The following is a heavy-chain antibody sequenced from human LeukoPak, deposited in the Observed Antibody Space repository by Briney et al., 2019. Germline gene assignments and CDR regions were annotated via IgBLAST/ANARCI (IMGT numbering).Heavy chain of an antibody. V-gene: IGHV3-11*04. Sequence: PGGSLRLSCVTSGFTFSDYYMSWIRQAPGRGLEWISDISSSSATIYYADSVRGRFTVSRDNAKKSLYLHMSSVRAEDTAVYYCARDSDRGSDYWGQGTLVTVSS. D-gene: IGHD5-12*01. CDR2: ISSSSATI. CDR3: ARDSDRGSDY. CDR1: GFTFSDYY. J-gene: IGHJ4*02.